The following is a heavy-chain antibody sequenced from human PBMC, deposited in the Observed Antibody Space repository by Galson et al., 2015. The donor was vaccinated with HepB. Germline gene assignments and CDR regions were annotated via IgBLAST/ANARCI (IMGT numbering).Heavy chain of an antibody. D-gene: IGHD6-19*01. J-gene: IGHJ5*02. CDR3: VERAVAGPLSWFDP. CDR2: TNHSGST. V-gene: IGHV4-34*01. Sequence: LSLTCAAYGGSFSGYYWSWIRQPPGKGLEWIGETNHSGSTNYNPSLKSRVTILVDTSQNQFSLKLRSVTAADTAVYYCVERAVAGPLSWFDPWGQGTLVTVSS. CDR1: GGSFSGYY.